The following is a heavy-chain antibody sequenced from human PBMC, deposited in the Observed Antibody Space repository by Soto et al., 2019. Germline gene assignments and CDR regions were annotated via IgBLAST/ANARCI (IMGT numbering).Heavy chain of an antibody. V-gene: IGHV3-53*01. CDR2: IYTDGTT. D-gene: IGHD6-19*01. J-gene: IGHJ4*02. Sequence: PGGSLRLSCAASGFTVSYNYMNWVRQAPGKGLEWVSVIYTDGTTYYADSVKGRFIISRDNSKNALYLQMNSLRAEDTAVYFCARGSVAGTLYYWGQGTLVTVSS. CDR1: GFTVSYNY. CDR3: ARGSVAGTLYY.